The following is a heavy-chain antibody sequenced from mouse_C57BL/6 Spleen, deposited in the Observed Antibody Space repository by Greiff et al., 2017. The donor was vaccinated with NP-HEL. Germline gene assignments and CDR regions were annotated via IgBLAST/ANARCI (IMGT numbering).Heavy chain of an antibody. J-gene: IGHJ2*01. CDR3: ARERSVITRDYFDY. V-gene: IGHV3-6*01. Sequence: EVKLMESGPGLVKPSQSLSLTCSVTGYSITSGYYWNWIRQFPGNKLEWMGYISYDGSNNYNPSLKNRISITRDTSKNQFFLKLNSVTTEDTATYYCARERSVITRDYFDYWGQGTTLTVSS. D-gene: IGHD1-1*01. CDR1: GYSITSGYY. CDR2: ISYDGSN.